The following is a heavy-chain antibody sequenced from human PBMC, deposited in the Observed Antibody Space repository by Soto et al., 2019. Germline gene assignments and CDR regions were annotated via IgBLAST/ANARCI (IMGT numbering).Heavy chain of an antibody. J-gene: IGHJ6*03. D-gene: IGHD5-18*01. CDR1: GFTFSSYS. V-gene: IGHV3-48*01. CDR3: ARQLSHNYYYYYYMDV. CDR2: ISSSSSTI. Sequence: GGSLRLSCAASGFTFSSYSMNWVRQAPGKGLEWVSYISSSSSTIYYADSVKGRFTISRDNAKNSLYLQMNSLRAEDTAVYYCARQLSHNYYYYYYMDVWGKGTTVTVSS.